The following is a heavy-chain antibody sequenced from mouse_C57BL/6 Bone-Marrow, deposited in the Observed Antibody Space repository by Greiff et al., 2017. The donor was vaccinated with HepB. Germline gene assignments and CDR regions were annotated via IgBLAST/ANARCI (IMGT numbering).Heavy chain of an antibody. V-gene: IGHV5-17*01. J-gene: IGHJ2*01. CDR1: GFTFSDYG. CDR2: ISSGSSTI. D-gene: IGHD4-1*01. Sequence: DVKLQESGGGLVKPGGSLKLSCAASGFTFSDYGMHWVRQAPEKGLEWVAYISSGSSTIYYADTVKGRFTISRDNAKNTLFLQMTSLRSEDTAMYYCARKLGHYFDYWGQGTTLTVSS. CDR3: ARKLGHYFDY.